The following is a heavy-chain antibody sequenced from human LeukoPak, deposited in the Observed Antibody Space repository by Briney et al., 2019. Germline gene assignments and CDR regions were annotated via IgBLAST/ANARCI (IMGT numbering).Heavy chain of an antibody. J-gene: IGHJ4*02. D-gene: IGHD3-9*01. V-gene: IGHV5-51*01. CDR1: GYSFTSYW. Sequence: GESLKISCKGSGYSFTSYWIGWVRQMPGKGLEWMGIIYPGDSDTRYSPSFQGQVTISADKSISTAYLQWSSLKASDTAIYYRPRTQYEILTGYPDYWGQGTLVTVSS. CDR3: PRTQYEILTGYPDY. CDR2: IYPGDSDT.